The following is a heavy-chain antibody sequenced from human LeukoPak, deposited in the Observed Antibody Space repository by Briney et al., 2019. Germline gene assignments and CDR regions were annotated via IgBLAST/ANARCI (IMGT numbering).Heavy chain of an antibody. CDR3: AREYCSSTSCYKVFDY. J-gene: IGHJ4*02. D-gene: IGHD2-2*02. CDR2: ISYDGNTK. V-gene: IGHV3-30*04. CDR1: GFTFSSYA. Sequence: GGSLRLSCATSGFTFSSYAMHWVRRAPDKGLEWVAVISYDGNTKYYVDSVKGRFTISRDNSKNTLYLQMNSLRAEDTAVYYCAREYCSSTSCYKVFDYWGQGTLVTVSS.